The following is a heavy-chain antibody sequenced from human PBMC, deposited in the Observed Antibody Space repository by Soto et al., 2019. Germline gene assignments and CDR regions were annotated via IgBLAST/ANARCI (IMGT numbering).Heavy chain of an antibody. J-gene: IGHJ5*02. D-gene: IGHD3-16*01. V-gene: IGHV3-23*01. Sequence: EVKVLESGGGLVQPGGSLRLSCAASGFTFRSYAMSWVRLGPGEGLEWVSSISGSGGNTYYADSVKGRFTISRDNSKNTVILQMNSLRAEDTTVYYCAKDGGYEYNYFDPWGQGTLVTVSS. CDR2: ISGSGGNT. CDR3: AKDGGYEYNYFDP. CDR1: GFTFRSYA.